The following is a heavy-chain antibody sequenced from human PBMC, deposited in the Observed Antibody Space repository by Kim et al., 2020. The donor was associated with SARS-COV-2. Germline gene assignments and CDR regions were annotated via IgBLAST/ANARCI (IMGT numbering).Heavy chain of an antibody. Sequence: MGSNIYYADSVKSRFTITRDNAKSSLYLQMNSLRAEDTAVYYCVGAADYWGQGTLVTVSS. V-gene: IGHV3-11*01. J-gene: IGHJ4*02. CDR3: VGAADY. CDR2: MGSNI.